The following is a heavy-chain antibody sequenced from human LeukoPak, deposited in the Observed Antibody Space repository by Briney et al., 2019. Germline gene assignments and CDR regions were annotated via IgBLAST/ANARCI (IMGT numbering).Heavy chain of an antibody. CDR2: ISYDGSNK. V-gene: IGHV3-30*03. CDR1: GFTFSSYG. Sequence: GGSLRLSCAASGFTFSSYGMHWVRQAPGKGLEWVAVISYDGSNKYYADSVKGRFTISRDNSKNTLYLQMNSLRAADTAVSSFDYWGQGTLVTVSS. J-gene: IGHJ4*02. CDR3: DY.